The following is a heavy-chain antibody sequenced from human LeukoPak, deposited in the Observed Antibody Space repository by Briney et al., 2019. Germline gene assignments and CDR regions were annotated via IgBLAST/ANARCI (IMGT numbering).Heavy chain of an antibody. CDR2: ISSDSTYI. D-gene: IGHD5-18*01. J-gene: IGHJ6*03. CDR3: ARDEVRAGIQLWLTGYYYYMDV. V-gene: IGHV3-21*01. Sequence: TTGGSLRLSCAASGVSFSSYTMNWVRQAPGKGLEWVSSISSDSTYIYYADSVKGRFTISRDNAKNSLYLQMNSLRAEDTAVYYCARDEVRAGIQLWLTGYYYYMDVWGKGTTVTI. CDR1: GVSFSSYT.